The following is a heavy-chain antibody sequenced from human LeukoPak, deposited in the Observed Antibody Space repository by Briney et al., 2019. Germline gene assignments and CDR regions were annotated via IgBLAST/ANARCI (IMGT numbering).Heavy chain of an antibody. V-gene: IGHV1-18*01. CDR1: GYTFASYG. D-gene: IGHD1-26*01. J-gene: IGHJ4*02. CDR2: ISAYNGNT. Sequence: ASVKVSCKASGYTFASYGISWVRQAPGQGLEWMGWISAYNGNTNYAQKLQGRVTMTTDTSTSTAYVELRSLRSDDTAVYYCARTSGSYSFVFGYWGQGTLVTVSS. CDR3: ARTSGSYSFVFGY.